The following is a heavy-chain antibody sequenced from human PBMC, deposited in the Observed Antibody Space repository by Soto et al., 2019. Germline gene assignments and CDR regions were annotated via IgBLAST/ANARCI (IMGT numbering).Heavy chain of an antibody. D-gene: IGHD3-9*01. Sequence: EVQLVESGGGLVQPGGSLRLSCAASGFTFSSYTMNWVRQAPGKGLEWISHITHSSSAIYYADSVRGRFTVSRDNAKNSLYLQLNSLRAEDTAVYYCAVSILVSRQYFDLWGRGTLVTVSS. V-gene: IGHV3-48*01. CDR2: ITHSSSAI. CDR1: GFTFSSYT. CDR3: AVSILVSRQYFDL. J-gene: IGHJ2*01.